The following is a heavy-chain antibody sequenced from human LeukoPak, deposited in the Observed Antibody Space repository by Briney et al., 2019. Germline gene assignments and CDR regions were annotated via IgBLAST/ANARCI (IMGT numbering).Heavy chain of an antibody. J-gene: IGHJ4*02. D-gene: IGHD1-1*01. CDR3: ARSYNSHRIDC. CDR1: GGSISSYF. V-gene: IGHV4-59*08. CDR2: ISYSGST. Sequence: PSETLSLTCTVSGGSISSYFWSWIRQPPGKGLEWIGYISYSGSTNYNPSLKSRVTISVDTSKNQFSLKLSSVTAADTAVYYCARSYNSHRIDCWGQGTLVTVSS.